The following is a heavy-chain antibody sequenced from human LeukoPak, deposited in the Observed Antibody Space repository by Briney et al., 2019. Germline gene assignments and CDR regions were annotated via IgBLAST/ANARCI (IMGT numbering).Heavy chain of an antibody. J-gene: IGHJ4*02. CDR1: GFTFSAYA. V-gene: IGHV3-NL1*01. CDR2: IGSDNKP. Sequence: PGGSLRLSCEASGFTFSAYAMTWVRQAPGQGLEWVSSIGSDNKPHYADSVKGRFTISRDNSKNTLYLQMNSLRAEDTAVYYCAKDMYSSEEYYFDYWGQGTLVTVSS. D-gene: IGHD6-19*01. CDR3: AKDMYSSEEYYFDY.